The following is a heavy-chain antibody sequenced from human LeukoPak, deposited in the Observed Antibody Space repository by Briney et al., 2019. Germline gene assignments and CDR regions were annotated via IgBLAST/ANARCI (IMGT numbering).Heavy chain of an antibody. V-gene: IGHV3-23*01. D-gene: IGHD2-8*02. Sequence: GGSLRLSCAASGFTFKNSWMSWVRQAPGKGLEWVSAISADAVDTFYAPSVKGRFTISRDNSKNTMYLQINSLRAEDTAIYYCAKDVWWSVSWGQGTLVTVSS. CDR3: AKDVWWSVS. J-gene: IGHJ5*02. CDR2: ISADAVDT. CDR1: GFTFKNSW.